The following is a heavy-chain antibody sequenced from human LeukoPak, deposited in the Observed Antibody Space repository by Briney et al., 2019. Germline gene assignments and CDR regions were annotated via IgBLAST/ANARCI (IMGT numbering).Heavy chain of an antibody. CDR3: ARAYEQPHYFDH. Sequence: GGSLRLSCAASGFTFSDDYMDWVRQAPGEGVEWVGRIRNKANIYTTQYPPSVKSKLTHSKDHSNNSLYLQMNSLKTQDTAVYYCARAYEQPHYFDHLGQGTPVT. CDR2: IRNKANIYTT. D-gene: IGHD3-22*01. CDR1: GFTFSDDY. V-gene: IGHV3-72*01. J-gene: IGHJ4*01.